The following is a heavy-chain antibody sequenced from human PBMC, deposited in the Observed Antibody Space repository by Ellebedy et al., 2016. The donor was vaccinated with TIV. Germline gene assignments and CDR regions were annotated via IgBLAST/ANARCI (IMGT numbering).Heavy chain of an antibody. D-gene: IGHD3-10*01. CDR3: ARDMVQGMVAQYVWFDY. CDR1: GYTFTGYW. V-gene: IGHV1-2*02. J-gene: IGHJ4*02. Sequence: ASVKVSCKASGYTFTGYWMHWVRQAPGQGLEWMGWINPYSGDTNYAQKFQGRVTMTGDTSISTVYMELSSLRSDDTAVYYCARDMVQGMVAQYVWFDYWGQGTQVTVSS. CDR2: INPYSGDT.